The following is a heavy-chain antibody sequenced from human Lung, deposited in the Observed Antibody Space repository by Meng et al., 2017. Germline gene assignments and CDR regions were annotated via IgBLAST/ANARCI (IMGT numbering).Heavy chain of an antibody. V-gene: IGHV3-72*01. D-gene: IGHD6-13*01. CDR3: TTEGEVAAGNDY. J-gene: IGHJ4*02. CDR1: GFIFSDHY. CDR2: IRNRANSYNT. Sequence: EVQLVESGGGLVQPGGSLRLSCAASGFIFSDHYMDWVRQAPGKGLEWVGRIRNRANSYNTQYAASVKGRFTISRDDSKNTLFLQMNSLKTEDTAVYYCTTEGEVAAGNDYWGQGTLVTVSS.